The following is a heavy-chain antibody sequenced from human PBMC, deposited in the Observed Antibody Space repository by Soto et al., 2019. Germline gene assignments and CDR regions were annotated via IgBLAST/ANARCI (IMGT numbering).Heavy chain of an antibody. Sequence: QVQLQESGPGLVKPSDTLSLTCAVSGYSISNTNWWGWVRQPPGKALEWIGYIYYTGKTYYNPSLKSRVTMSVDTSKNQCSLKLNSLTDVDTAVYYCARSPYDDAFDIWGQGTMVTVSS. D-gene: IGHD3-22*01. V-gene: IGHV4-28*01. CDR1: GYSISNTNW. CDR2: IYYTGKT. J-gene: IGHJ3*02. CDR3: ARSPYDDAFDI.